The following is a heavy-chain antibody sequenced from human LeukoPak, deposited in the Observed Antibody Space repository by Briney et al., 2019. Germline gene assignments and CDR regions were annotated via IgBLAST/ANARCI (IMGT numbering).Heavy chain of an antibody. Sequence: SETLSLTCTVSGGSISSGGYYWSWIRQPPGKGLEWIGYIYHSGSTYYNPSLKSRVTISVDTSKNQFSLKLSSVTAADTAVYYCAREEGYCSSTSCYGFYYYYMDVWGKGTTVTVSS. D-gene: IGHD2-2*01. CDR2: IYHSGST. CDR1: GGSISSGGYY. J-gene: IGHJ6*03. CDR3: AREEGYCSSTSCYGFYYYYMDV. V-gene: IGHV4-30-2*01.